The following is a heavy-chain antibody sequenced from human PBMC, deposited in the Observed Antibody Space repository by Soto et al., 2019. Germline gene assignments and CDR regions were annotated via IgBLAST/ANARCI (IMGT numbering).Heavy chain of an antibody. V-gene: IGHV4-59*08. CDR3: ARHGSSWYGDYYYGMDV. J-gene: IGHJ6*02. D-gene: IGHD6-13*01. CDR2: IYYSGST. CDR1: GGSISSYY. Sequence: SETLSLTCTVSGGSISSYYWSWIRQPPGKGLEWIGYIYYSGSTNYNPSLKSRVTISVDTSKNQFSLKLSSVTAADTAVYYCARHGSSWYGDYYYGMDVWGQGTTVT.